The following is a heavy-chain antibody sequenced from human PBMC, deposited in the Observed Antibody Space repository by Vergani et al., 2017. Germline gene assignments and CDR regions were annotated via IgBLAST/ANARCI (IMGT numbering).Heavy chain of an antibody. CDR2: IIPIFGTA. D-gene: IGHD4-23*01. V-gene: IGHV1-69*01. CDR3: ARDADYGGNSGFPFDY. J-gene: IGHJ4*02. CDR1: GYTFTGYY. Sequence: QVQLVQSGAEVKKPGSSVKVSCKASGYTFTGYYMHWVRQAPGQGLEWMGGIIPIFGTANYAQKFQGRVTITADESTSTAYMELSSLRSEDTAVYYCARDADYGGNSGFPFDYWGQGTLVTVSS.